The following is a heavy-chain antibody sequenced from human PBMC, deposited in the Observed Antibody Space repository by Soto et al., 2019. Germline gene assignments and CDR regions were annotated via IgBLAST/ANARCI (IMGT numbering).Heavy chain of an antibody. CDR1: GYIFMNYA. CDR2: IHAGDGKT. CDR3: ARVPRYTSDIVQVPVVMFEEWFDP. J-gene: IGHJ5*02. D-gene: IGHD2-2*01. Sequence: QVQLVQSGAEVKKPGASVKVSCKSSGYIFMNYAIHWVRQAPGQGFEWMGWIHAGDGKTKYPQSLQGRVTITRDTSASTVYMELSGLTSEDTAVYYCARVPRYTSDIVQVPVVMFEEWFDPWGQGTLVTVSS. V-gene: IGHV1-3*01.